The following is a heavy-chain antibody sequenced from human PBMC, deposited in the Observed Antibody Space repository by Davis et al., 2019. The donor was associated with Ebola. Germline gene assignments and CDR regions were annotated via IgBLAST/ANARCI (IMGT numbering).Heavy chain of an antibody. J-gene: IGHJ6*02. Sequence: GESLKISCAASGFTFSSYGMHWVRQAPGKGLEWVAVIWYDGSNKYYADSVKDRFTISRDNSKNTLYLQMNSLRAEDTAVYYCARETDYDFWSGYPYGMDVWGQGTTVTVSS. D-gene: IGHD3-3*01. CDR3: ARETDYDFWSGYPYGMDV. CDR2: IWYDGSNK. V-gene: IGHV3-33*01. CDR1: GFTFSSYG.